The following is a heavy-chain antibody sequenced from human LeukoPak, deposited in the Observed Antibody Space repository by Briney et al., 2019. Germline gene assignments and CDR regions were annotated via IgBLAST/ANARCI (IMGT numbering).Heavy chain of an antibody. CDR2: ISGSGGST. CDR1: GFTFSSYA. D-gene: IGHD3-22*01. CDR3: AKTYYYDSSGYLPFDY. J-gene: IGHJ4*02. Sequence: QPGGSLRLSCAASGFTFSSYAMSWVRQAPGKGLEWVSAISGSGGSTYYADSVKGRFTISRDNSKNTMYMRMNSLRAEDTAVYYCAKTYYYDSSGYLPFDYWGRGTLVTVSS. V-gene: IGHV3-23*01.